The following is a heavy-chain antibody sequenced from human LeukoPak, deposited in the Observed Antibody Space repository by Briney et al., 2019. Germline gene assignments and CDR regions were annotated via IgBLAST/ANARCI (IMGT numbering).Heavy chain of an antibody. CDR3: AKGQRTSSTWELDY. CDR1: GFTFSNYG. CDR2: VSASSDVT. J-gene: IGHJ4*02. D-gene: IGHD6-25*01. Sequence: GGSLRLSCAASGFTFSNYGMTWVRQAAGKGLEWVSVVSASSDVTFYADSVKGRFTISRDNSKNTVHLQMDSLRAEDTAIYYCAKGQRTSSTWELDYWGQGTLVTVSS. V-gene: IGHV3-23*01.